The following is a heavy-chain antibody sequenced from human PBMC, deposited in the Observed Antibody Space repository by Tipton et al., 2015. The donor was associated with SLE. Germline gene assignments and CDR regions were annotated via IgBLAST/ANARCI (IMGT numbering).Heavy chain of an antibody. V-gene: IGHV4-4*08. D-gene: IGHD3-22*01. CDR2: IYSNGRT. CDR3: ARVDYYDSSGYYSDDAFDI. J-gene: IGHJ3*02. CDR1: GGSISGYY. Sequence: TLSLTCSVSGGSISGYYWSWIRQPPGKGLEWIGYIYSNGRTNYNPSLKSRVTISVDTSKNQFSLRLSSLTAADTAMYYCARVDYYDSSGYYSDDAFDIWGQGTMVSVSS.